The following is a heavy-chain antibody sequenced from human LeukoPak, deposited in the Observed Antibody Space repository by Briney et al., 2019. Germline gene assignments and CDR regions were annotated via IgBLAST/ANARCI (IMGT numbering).Heavy chain of an antibody. Sequence: PGGSLRLSCAAPGFTFSSYAMHWVRQAPGKGLEWVAVISYDGSNKYYADSVKGRFTISRDNSKNTVYLQMNSLRAEDTAVYYCAELGITMIGGVWGKGTTVTISS. CDR3: AELGITMIGGV. CDR1: GFTFSSYA. V-gene: IGHV3-30*04. CDR2: ISYDGSNK. D-gene: IGHD3-10*02. J-gene: IGHJ6*04.